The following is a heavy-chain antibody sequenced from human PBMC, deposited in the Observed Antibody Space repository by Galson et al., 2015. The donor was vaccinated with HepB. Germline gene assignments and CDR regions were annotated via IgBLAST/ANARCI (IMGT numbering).Heavy chain of an antibody. J-gene: IGHJ4*02. D-gene: IGHD3-22*01. Sequence: SLRLSCAASGFTLSSYAMHWVRQAPGKGLEWVAVISYDGSNKYYADSVKGRFTISRDNSKNTLYLQMNSLRAEDTAVYYCARDQGDYDSSGYLFDYWGQGTLVTVSS. CDR2: ISYDGSNK. V-gene: IGHV3-30-3*01. CDR3: ARDQGDYDSSGYLFDY. CDR1: GFTLSSYA.